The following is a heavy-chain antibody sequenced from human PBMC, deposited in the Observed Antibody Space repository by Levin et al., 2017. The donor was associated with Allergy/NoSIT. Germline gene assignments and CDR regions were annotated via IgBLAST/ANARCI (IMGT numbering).Heavy chain of an antibody. V-gene: IGHV3-74*01. J-gene: IGHJ3*02. D-gene: IGHD3-3*01. CDR3: ADMSGGYDAFES. CDR1: GFTFSSYW. CDR2: INHDGSSI. Sequence: GGSLRLSCAASGFTFSSYWMHWVRQAPGQGLVWVSRINHDGSSISYADSVKGRLTISRDNAKNTRYLQMNSLRVEDTAVYYCADMSGGYDAFESRGQGTMVTVSS.